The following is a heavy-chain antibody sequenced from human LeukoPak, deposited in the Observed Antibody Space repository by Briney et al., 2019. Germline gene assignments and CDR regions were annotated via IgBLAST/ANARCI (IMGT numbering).Heavy chain of an antibody. V-gene: IGHV1-2*02. CDR1: GYTFTGYY. J-gene: IGHJ6*02. CDR3: ARVLPPDVSYYYYGMDV. CDR2: INPNSGGT. Sequence: GASVKVSCKASGYTFTGYYMHWVRQAPGQGLEWMGWINPNSGGTNYAQKFQGRVTMTRDTSISTAYMELSRLRSDDTAVYYCARVLPPDVSYYYYGMDVWGQGTTVTVSS.